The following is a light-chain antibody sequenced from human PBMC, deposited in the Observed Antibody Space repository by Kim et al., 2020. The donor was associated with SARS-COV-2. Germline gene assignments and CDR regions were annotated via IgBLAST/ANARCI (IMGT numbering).Light chain of an antibody. CDR3: QQRSIMYS. CDR1: QSVTKY. Sequence: LSLSPGERATLSCRASQSVTKYLAWYQDKPGQAPRLLIYDASNRAAGIPARFSGSGFGTDFTLTISSLEPEDFAVYYCQQRSIMYSFGQGTKLEI. V-gene: IGKV3-11*01. J-gene: IGKJ2*03. CDR2: DAS.